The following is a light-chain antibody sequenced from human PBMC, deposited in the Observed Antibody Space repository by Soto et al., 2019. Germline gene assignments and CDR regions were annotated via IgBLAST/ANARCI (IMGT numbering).Light chain of an antibody. Sequence: EIVLTQSPATLSLSPGERATLSCRASQSVSSYLAWYQQKPGQAPRLLIYDASNRATGIPARFSGSGSGTDFTLTISSLEHEDFAVYYCHQRSNWPITFGQGTRLEIK. CDR1: QSVSSY. CDR3: HQRSNWPIT. CDR2: DAS. V-gene: IGKV3-11*01. J-gene: IGKJ5*01.